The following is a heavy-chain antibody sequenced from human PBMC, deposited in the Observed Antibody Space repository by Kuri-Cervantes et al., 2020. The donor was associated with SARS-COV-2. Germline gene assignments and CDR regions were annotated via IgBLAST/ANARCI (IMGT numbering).Heavy chain of an antibody. Sequence: GGSLRLSCAASGFTFSSYAMHWVRQAPGKGLEWVAVISYDGSNKYYADSVKGRFTISRDNSKNTLYLQMNSLRAEDTAVYYCARVAGPPDYTYYYYYMDVWGKGTTVTVSS. V-gene: IGHV3-30-3*01. CDR1: GFTFSSYA. CDR3: ARVAGPPDYTYYYYYMDV. D-gene: IGHD4-11*01. J-gene: IGHJ6*03. CDR2: ISYDGSNK.